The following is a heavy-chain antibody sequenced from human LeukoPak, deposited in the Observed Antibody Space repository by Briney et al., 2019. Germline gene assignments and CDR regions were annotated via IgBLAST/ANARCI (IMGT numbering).Heavy chain of an antibody. CDR2: IRYDGSNK. V-gene: IGHV3-30*02. D-gene: IGHD3-9*01. J-gene: IGHJ4*02. CDR3: AEDPILTGFYNDGR. CDR1: GFTFSSYG. Sequence: PGGSLRLSCAASGFTFSSYGMHWVRQAPGKGLEWVAFIRYDGSNKYYADSVKGRFTISRDNSKNTLYLEMNSLRAEDTARYFCAEDPILTGFYNDGRWGQGTLVIVSS.